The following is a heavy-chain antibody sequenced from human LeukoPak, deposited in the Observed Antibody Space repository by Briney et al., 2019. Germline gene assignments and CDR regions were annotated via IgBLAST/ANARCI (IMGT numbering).Heavy chain of an antibody. CDR3: ARTTTPHYYGSGSYALGY. CDR2: ISYERSNE. J-gene: IGHJ4*01. CDR1: GFTFSTYA. V-gene: IGHV3-30-3*01. Sequence: GGSLRLFCAASGFTFSTYALHGVRQGRGKGLECVGDISYERSNEIYADSVKCRFTISIDNSETTLYLQMSSLSAEYTAVYYCARTTTPHYYGSGSYALGYWGQGTLVTVPS. D-gene: IGHD3-10*01.